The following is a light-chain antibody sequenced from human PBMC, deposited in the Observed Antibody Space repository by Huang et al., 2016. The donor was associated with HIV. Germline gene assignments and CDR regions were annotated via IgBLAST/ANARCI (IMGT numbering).Light chain of an antibody. Sequence: DIQMTQSPSAMSASVGDKVTITCRASQAISNYLVWFQQKPGRAPKRLIYAASSLQSGVPSRFSGSGYGTKFTLTISSLQPEDFATYYCLQHHAYPRTFGPGTKVEVK. J-gene: IGKJ1*01. CDR2: AAS. V-gene: IGKV1-17*03. CDR3: LQHHAYPRT. CDR1: QAISNY.